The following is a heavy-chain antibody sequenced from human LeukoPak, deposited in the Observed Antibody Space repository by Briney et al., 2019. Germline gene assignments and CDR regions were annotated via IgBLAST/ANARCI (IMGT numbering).Heavy chain of an antibody. V-gene: IGHV3-23*01. CDR2: ISGSGGRT. CDR3: AKDGDYGGWYFDL. CDR1: GFTFHNYA. J-gene: IGHJ2*01. Sequence: GGSLRLSCAASGFTFHNYAMNWVRQAPGKGLEWVSAISGSGGRTYYADSVKGRFSTSRDNSKNTLYLQMNSLRAEDTAVYYCAKDGDYGGWYFDLWGRGTVVTVSS. D-gene: IGHD4-23*01.